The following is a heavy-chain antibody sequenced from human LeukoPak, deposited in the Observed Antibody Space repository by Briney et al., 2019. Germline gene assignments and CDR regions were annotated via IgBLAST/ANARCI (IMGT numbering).Heavy chain of an antibody. CDR3: ARDALTGMAGDPSYYYYGMDV. J-gene: IGHJ6*04. CDR2: IYYSGST. CDR1: GGSISSGGYY. V-gene: IGHV4-31*03. D-gene: IGHD3-9*01. Sequence: MPSRTLSLTCTVSGGSISSGGYYWSWIRQHPGKGLEWIGYIYYSGSTYYNPSLKSRVTISVDTSKNQFSLKLSSVTAADSAVYYCARDALTGMAGDPSYYYYGMDVWGKGTTVTVSS.